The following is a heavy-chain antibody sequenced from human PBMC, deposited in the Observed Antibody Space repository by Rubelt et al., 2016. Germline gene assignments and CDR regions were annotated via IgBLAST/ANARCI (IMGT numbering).Heavy chain of an antibody. Sequence: QVQLVQSGAEVKKPGASVKVSCKAYGYTFTSYGISWVRQAPGQGLEWMGWIRAYHGNTNYAQKLKGRVTRTTDTSTSTAYMELRSLRSDDTAVYYCASMYSSSWYRGWFDPWGQGTLVTVSS. CDR1: GYTFTSYG. V-gene: IGHV1-18*01. CDR2: IRAYHGNT. CDR3: ASMYSSSWYRGWFDP. D-gene: IGHD6-13*01. J-gene: IGHJ5*02.